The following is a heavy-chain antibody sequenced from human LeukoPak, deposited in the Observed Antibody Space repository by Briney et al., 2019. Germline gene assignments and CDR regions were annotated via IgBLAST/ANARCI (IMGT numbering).Heavy chain of an antibody. CDR3: ARESSCFDY. D-gene: IGHD6-19*01. CDR1: GYGFTTYW. J-gene: IGHJ4*02. CDR2: INCDDSDT. Sequence: GEPLKISCKGSGYGFTTYWIGWVRQMPGKGLELMGIINCDDSDTRYSPSFQGQVTISADKSLSTAYLQWSSLRASDTAMYYCARESSCFDYWGQGTRVTVSS. V-gene: IGHV5-51*01.